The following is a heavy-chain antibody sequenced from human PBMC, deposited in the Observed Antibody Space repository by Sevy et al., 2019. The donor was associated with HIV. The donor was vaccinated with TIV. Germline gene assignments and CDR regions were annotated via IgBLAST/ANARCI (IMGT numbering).Heavy chain of an antibody. D-gene: IGHD7-27*01. V-gene: IGHV3-7*03. CDR2: IKQDGSDK. J-gene: IGHJ4*02. CDR3: AGSWDYWGQMGY. CDR1: GFTFNNYW. Sequence: GGSLRLSCAASGFTFNNYWMTWVRQAPGKGLEWVANIKQDGSDKYYMESVKGRFNISRDNTKNSLYLQLNSLRVEDTAVYYWAGSWDYWGQMGYWGQGTLVTVSS.